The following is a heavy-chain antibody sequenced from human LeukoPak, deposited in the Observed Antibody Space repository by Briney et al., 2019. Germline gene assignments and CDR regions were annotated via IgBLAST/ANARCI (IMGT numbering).Heavy chain of an antibody. CDR1: GYTFTNYG. Sequence: GASVKVSCKASGYTFTNYGISWVRQAPGQGLEWMGWINPNSGGTNYAQKFQGRVTMTRDTSISTAYMELSRLRSDDTAVYYCARDAAGIYSGSYRDWGQGTLVTVSS. J-gene: IGHJ4*02. V-gene: IGHV1-2*02. CDR2: INPNSGGT. CDR3: ARDAAGIYSGSYRD. D-gene: IGHD1-26*01.